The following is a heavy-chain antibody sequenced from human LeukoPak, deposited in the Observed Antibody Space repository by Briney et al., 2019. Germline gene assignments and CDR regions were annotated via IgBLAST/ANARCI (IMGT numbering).Heavy chain of an antibody. J-gene: IGHJ4*02. V-gene: IGHV4-34*01. CDR2: INHAGST. Sequence: SETLSLTCAVYGGSFTDHFWTLTRQPPGKGLEWIGEINHAGSTNYNPSLKSRLTISVGTSKNQFSLKLRSVTAADTAVYYCARAFGRYCSGESCYPFDYWGQGTLVTVSS. D-gene: IGHD2-15*01. CDR3: ARAFGRYCSGESCYPFDY. CDR1: GGSFTDHF.